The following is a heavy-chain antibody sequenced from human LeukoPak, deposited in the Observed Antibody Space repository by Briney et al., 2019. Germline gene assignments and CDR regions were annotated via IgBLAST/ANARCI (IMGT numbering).Heavy chain of an antibody. CDR1: GFTFSSYA. D-gene: IGHD2-15*01. CDR2: ISYDGSNK. CDR3: ARMRGSLRGHFDY. Sequence: EPGGSLRLSCAASGFTFSSYAMHWVRQAPGKGLEWVAVISYDGSNKYYADSVKGRFTISRDNSKNTLYLQMNSLRAEDTAVYYCARMRGSLRGHFDYWGQGTLVTVSS. V-gene: IGHV3-30-3*01. J-gene: IGHJ4*02.